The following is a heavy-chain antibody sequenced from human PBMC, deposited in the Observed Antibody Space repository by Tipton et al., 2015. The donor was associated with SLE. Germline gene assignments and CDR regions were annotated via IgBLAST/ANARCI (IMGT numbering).Heavy chain of an antibody. J-gene: IGHJ4*02. CDR2: ISTYNGNT. V-gene: IGHV1-18*01. D-gene: IGHD5-18*01. Sequence: QSGAEVKRPGASVKVSCKASGFALTNFDINWVRQATGQGLEWMGWISTYNGNTNYAQKLQGRVTMTSDTSTSTAYMELRSLRSDDTAIYYCARVRVDTAMGVFDFWGQGTLVTVSS. CDR1: GFALTNFD. CDR3: ARVRVDTAMGVFDF.